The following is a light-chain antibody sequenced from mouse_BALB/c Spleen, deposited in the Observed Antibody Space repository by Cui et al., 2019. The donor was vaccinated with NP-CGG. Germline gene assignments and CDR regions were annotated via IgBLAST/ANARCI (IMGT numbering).Light chain of an antibody. CDR1: TGAVTTSNY. Sequence: QAVVTQESALTTSPGETVTLTCRSSTGAVTTSNYANWVQEKPDHLLTGIIGGTNNRAPGVPARFSGSLIGDKAALTITGAQTKDEAIYFCALWYSNHWVFGGGTKLTVL. V-gene: IGLV1*01. CDR3: ALWYSNHWV. J-gene: IGLJ1*01. CDR2: GTN.